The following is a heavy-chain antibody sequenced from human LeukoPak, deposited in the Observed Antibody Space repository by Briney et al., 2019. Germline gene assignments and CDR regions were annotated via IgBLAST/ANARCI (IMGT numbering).Heavy chain of an antibody. J-gene: IGHJ3*02. CDR3: AAWERSGYYYGSGSYGAFDI. CDR2: FDPEDGET. CDR1: GYTLTELS. D-gene: IGHD3-10*01. V-gene: IGHV1-24*01. Sequence: ASVKVSCKVSGYTLTELSMHWVRQAPGKGLEWMGGFDPEDGETINAQKFQGRVTMTEDTSTDTAYMELSSLRSEDTAVYYCAAWERSGYYYGSGSYGAFDIWGQGTMVTVSS.